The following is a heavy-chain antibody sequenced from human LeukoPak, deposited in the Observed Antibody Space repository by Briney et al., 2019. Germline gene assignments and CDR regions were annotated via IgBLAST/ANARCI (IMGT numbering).Heavy chain of an antibody. CDR1: GFTFSSYW. CDR2: IKRDGSEK. J-gene: IGHJ6*02. V-gene: IGHV3-7*03. CDR3: ARGGGLDV. D-gene: IGHD3-16*01. Sequence: QAGGSLRLSCAASGFTFSSYWMSWVRQAPGKGLEWVANIKRDGSEKYYVDSVKGRFTISRDNAKNSLYLQMSNLRAEDTAVYFCARGGGLDVWGQGATVTVSS.